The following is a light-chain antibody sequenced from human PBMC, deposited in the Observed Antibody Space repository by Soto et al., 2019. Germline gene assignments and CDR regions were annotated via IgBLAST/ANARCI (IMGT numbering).Light chain of an antibody. J-gene: IGKJ1*01. CDR3: QQYYSYST. V-gene: IGKV1-5*03. CDR1: QSIRNW. CDR2: TAS. Sequence: DIQMTQSPSTVSASVGDRVTITCRASQSIRNWLAWYQQKPGKAPNLLIYTASTLETGVSSRFSGSGFGTEFTLTISSLQPDDFATYYCQQYYSYSTFGQGTKVEIK.